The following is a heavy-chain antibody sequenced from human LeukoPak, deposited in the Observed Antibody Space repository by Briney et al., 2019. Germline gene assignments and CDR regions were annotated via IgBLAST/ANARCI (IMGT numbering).Heavy chain of an antibody. Sequence: GGSLRLSCAASGFTFSSYWMHWVRQAPGKGLVWVSRINSDGSSTSYADSVKGRFTISRDNAKNTLYLQMNSLRAEDTAVYYCARDCSGGSCLNWFYPWGQGTLVTVSS. CDR2: INSDGSST. CDR1: GFTFSSYW. D-gene: IGHD2-15*01. CDR3: ARDCSGGSCLNWFYP. V-gene: IGHV3-74*01. J-gene: IGHJ5*02.